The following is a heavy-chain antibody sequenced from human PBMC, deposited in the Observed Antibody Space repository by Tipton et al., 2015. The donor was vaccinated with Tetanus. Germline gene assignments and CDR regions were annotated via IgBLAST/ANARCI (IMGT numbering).Heavy chain of an antibody. CDR1: GASISSYY. Sequence: GASISSYYWSWIRQSPGKGLEWVGYISNSGVTNYSPSLKSRVTISLDTSKNQFSLRLTAVTTADTAVYFCARHYNYPAIFDFWGQGTLVTVSS. D-gene: IGHD1-1*01. CDR2: ISNSGVT. CDR3: ARHYNYPAIFDF. J-gene: IGHJ4*02. V-gene: IGHV4-59*01.